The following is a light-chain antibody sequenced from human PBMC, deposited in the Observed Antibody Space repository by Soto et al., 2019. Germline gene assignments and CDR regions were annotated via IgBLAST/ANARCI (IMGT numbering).Light chain of an antibody. CDR2: GAS. Sequence: ETVLTQSPGTLSLSPGERATLSCRASQSVSSSYLAWYQQKPGQAPRLLIYGASSRATGIPDRFSGSGSGTDFTLTISRLEPEDFAVYYCQQYGTSSWTFG. J-gene: IGKJ1*01. CDR3: QQYGTSSWT. CDR1: QSVSSSY. V-gene: IGKV3-20*01.